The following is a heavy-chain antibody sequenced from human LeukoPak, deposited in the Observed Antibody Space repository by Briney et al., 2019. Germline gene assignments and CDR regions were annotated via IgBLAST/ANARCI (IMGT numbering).Heavy chain of an antibody. CDR2: ISSNGGST. D-gene: IGHD3-16*01. CDR3: VKDAFAFSRGSYFDY. CDR1: GFTFSSYA. V-gene: IGHV3-64D*06. J-gene: IGHJ4*02. Sequence: GGSLRLSCSASGFTFSSYAMHWVRQAPGKGLEYVSAISSNGGSTYYADSVKGRFTISRDNSKNTLYLQMSSPRAEDTAVYYCVKDAFAFSRGSYFDYWGQGTLVTVSS.